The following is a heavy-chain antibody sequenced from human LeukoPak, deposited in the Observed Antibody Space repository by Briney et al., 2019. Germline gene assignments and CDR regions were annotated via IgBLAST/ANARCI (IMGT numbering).Heavy chain of an antibody. Sequence: GGSLRLSCAASGFTFSSDAMHWVRQAPGEGLEWVAVISYDGSNKYYADSVKGRFTISRDNSKNTLYLQMNSLRAEDTAIYYCARGALTGYSSGWRLDYWGLGTLVTVSS. V-gene: IGHV3-30-3*01. J-gene: IGHJ4*02. CDR2: ISYDGSNK. CDR3: ARGALTGYSSGWRLDY. D-gene: IGHD6-19*01. CDR1: GFTFSSDA.